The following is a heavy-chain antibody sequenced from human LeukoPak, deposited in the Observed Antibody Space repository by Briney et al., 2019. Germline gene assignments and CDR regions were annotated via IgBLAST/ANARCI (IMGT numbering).Heavy chain of an antibody. Sequence: PGGSLRLSCAASGFTFSSYSMNWVRQAPGKGLEWVPSISSSSSYIYYADSVKGRFTISRDNAKNSLYLQMNSLRAEDTAVYYCARDHLTYYYGSGSPNAFDIWGQGTMVTVSS. CDR3: ARDHLTYYYGSGSPNAFDI. V-gene: IGHV3-21*01. CDR2: ISSSSSYI. J-gene: IGHJ3*02. CDR1: GFTFSSYS. D-gene: IGHD3-10*01.